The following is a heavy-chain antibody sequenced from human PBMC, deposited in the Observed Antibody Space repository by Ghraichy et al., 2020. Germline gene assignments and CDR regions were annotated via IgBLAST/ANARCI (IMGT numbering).Heavy chain of an antibody. CDR1: GFTFSSYS. CDR2: ITSSSSFR. J-gene: IGHJ6*02. V-gene: IGHV3-48*02. CDR3: ARGSTVVRFFYYGGMDV. Sequence: GGSLRLSCVGSGFTFSSYSMNWVRQSPGKGLEWVSYITSSSSFRSYADSVKGRFTISRDNAHNSLYLQINSLREEDTAVYFCARGSTVVRFFYYGGMDVWGPGTTVTVSS. D-gene: IGHD4-23*01.